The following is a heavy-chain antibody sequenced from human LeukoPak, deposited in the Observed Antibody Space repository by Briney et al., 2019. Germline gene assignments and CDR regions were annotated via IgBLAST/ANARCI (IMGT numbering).Heavy chain of an antibody. J-gene: IGHJ6*03. V-gene: IGHV1-2*02. D-gene: IGHD1-1*01. Sequence: LAASVKVSCKASGYTFTGYYMHWVRQAPGQELEWMGWINPNSGGTNYAQKFQGRVTMTRATSINTAYMELSRLRSDDTAVYYCARDKQLDWAHYFYYYMDVWGKGTTVSVSS. CDR3: ARDKQLDWAHYFYYYMDV. CDR1: GYTFTGYY. CDR2: INPNSGGT.